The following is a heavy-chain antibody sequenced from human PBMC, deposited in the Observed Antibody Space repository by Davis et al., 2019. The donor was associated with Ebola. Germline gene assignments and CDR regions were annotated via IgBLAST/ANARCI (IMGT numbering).Heavy chain of an antibody. V-gene: IGHV3-30*03. CDR1: GFTFSSYG. CDR3: ARGADGDNWFDP. J-gene: IGHJ5*02. Sequence: GGSLRLSCAASGFTFSSYGMHWVRQAPGKGLEWVAVISYDGSNKYYADSVKGRFTISRDNSKNTLYLEMNSLRVEDTAVYYCARGADGDNWFDPWGQGILVTVS. CDR2: ISYDGSNK. D-gene: IGHD3-10*01.